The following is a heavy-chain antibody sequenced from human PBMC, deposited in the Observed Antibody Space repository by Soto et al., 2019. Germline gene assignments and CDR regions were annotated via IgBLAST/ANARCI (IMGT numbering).Heavy chain of an antibody. CDR2: IYYSGST. CDR1: GGSISSYY. D-gene: IGHD3-10*01. CDR3: ASGDGYNGSGAFDI. V-gene: IGHV4-59*01. Sequence: SETLSLTCTVSGGSISSYYWSWIRQPPGKGLEWIGYIYYSGSTNYNPSLKSRVTISVDTSKNQFSLKLSSVTAADTAVYYCASGDGYNGSGAFDIWGQGTMVTVSS. J-gene: IGHJ3*02.